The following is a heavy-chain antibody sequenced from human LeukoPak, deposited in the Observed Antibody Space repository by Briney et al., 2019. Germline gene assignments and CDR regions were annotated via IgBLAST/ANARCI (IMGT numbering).Heavy chain of an antibody. J-gene: IGHJ4*02. CDR2: IYSGGST. CDR3: ARVYYDILTGYYTWGYFDY. D-gene: IGHD3-9*01. Sequence: GGSLRLSCAASGFTVSSNYMSWVRQAPGKGLEWVSVIYSGGSTYYADSVKGRFTISRDNSKNTLYLQMNSLRAEDTAVYYCARVYYDILTGYYTWGYFDYWGQGTLVTVSS. CDR1: GFTVSSNY. V-gene: IGHV3-66*01.